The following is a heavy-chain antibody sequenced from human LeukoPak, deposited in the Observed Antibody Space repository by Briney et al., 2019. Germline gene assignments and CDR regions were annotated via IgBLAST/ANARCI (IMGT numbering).Heavy chain of an antibody. Sequence: GGSLRLSCAASGFTFSSYAMSWVRQAPGKGLEWVSSISSSGDYRYYADSMKGRFTISRDNAKNSMYLQMSSLRAEDTAVYYCARSNDFWTGHFDFWGQGSLITVSS. CDR2: ISSSGDYR. CDR3: ARSNDFWTGHFDF. CDR1: GFTFSSYA. J-gene: IGHJ4*02. D-gene: IGHD3/OR15-3a*01. V-gene: IGHV3-21*06.